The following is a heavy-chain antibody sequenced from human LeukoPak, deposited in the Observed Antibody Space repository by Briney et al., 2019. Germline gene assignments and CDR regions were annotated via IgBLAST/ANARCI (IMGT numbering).Heavy chain of an antibody. CDR3: AGYGGSYPYYMDV. V-gene: IGHV3-23*01. D-gene: IGHD1-26*01. CDR1: GFTFSSYG. J-gene: IGHJ6*03. Sequence: GGSLRLSCAASGFTFSSYGMSWVRQAPGKGLEWASAISGSGSSTYYADSVRGRFTISRDNSKNTLYLQMNSLRAEDTAVYYCAGYGGSYPYYMDVWGKGTTVTISS. CDR2: ISGSGSST.